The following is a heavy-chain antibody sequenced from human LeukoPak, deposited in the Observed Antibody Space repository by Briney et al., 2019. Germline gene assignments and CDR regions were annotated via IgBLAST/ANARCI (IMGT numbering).Heavy chain of an antibody. CDR3: ARNKGDSSTCYPSFYYYYGRDV. V-gene: IGHV1-2*02. CDR2: INPNSGGT. D-gene: IGHD6-13*01. CDR1: GYTFTGYY. Sequence: ASVKVSCKASGYTFTGYYMHWVRQAPGQGLEWMGWINPNSGGTNYAQKFQGRVTMTRDTSISTAYMELSRLRSDDTAVYYCARNKGDSSTCYPSFYYYYGRDVWGQGTTVTVS. J-gene: IGHJ6*02.